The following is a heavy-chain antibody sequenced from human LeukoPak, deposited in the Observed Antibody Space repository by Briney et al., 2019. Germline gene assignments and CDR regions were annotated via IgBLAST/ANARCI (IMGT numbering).Heavy chain of an antibody. CDR2: ISYDGNNK. Sequence: GGSLRLSCAASGFTFSNYAIHWVRQAPGKGLEWVAVISYDGNNKYYADSVKGRFTISRDNSKNTLYLQMDSLRAEDTAVYYCARARIAAPLLDYWGPGTLVTVSS. CDR3: ARARIAAPLLDY. J-gene: IGHJ4*02. V-gene: IGHV3-30-3*01. CDR1: GFTFSNYA. D-gene: IGHD6-13*01.